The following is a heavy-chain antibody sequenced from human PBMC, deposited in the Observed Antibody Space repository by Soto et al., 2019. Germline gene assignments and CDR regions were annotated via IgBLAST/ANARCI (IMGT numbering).Heavy chain of an antibody. J-gene: IGHJ4*02. D-gene: IGHD6-19*01. Sequence: EVQLVESGGGVVRPGGSLRLSCAASGFTFDDYGMSWVRQAPGKGLEWVSGINWNGGSTGYADSVKGRFTISRDNAKNSLYLQMNRLRAEDTALYYCSRLYSSGWYGPGRYWGQGTLVTVSS. V-gene: IGHV3-20*04. CDR3: SRLYSSGWYGPGRY. CDR1: GFTFDDYG. CDR2: INWNGGST.